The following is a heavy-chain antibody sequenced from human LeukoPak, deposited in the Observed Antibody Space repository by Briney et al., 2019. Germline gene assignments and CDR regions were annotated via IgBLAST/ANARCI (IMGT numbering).Heavy chain of an antibody. D-gene: IGHD3-10*01. Sequence: SVKVSCKASGGTFSSYAISWVRQAPGQGLEWMGRIIPILGIANYAQKFQGRVTITADKSTSTAYMELSSLRSEDTAVYYCARDIWFGELPFDYWGQGTLVTVSS. CDR3: ARDIWFGELPFDY. V-gene: IGHV1-69*04. CDR2: IIPILGIA. J-gene: IGHJ4*02. CDR1: GGTFSSYA.